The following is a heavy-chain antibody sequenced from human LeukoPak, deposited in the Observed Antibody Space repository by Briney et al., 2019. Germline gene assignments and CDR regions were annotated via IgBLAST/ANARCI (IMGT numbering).Heavy chain of an antibody. CDR3: AKDQNYYYYMDV. CDR2: INSDGSTT. CDR1: GFTFSTSW. Sequence: PGGSLRLSCAASGFTFSTSWMYWVRQAPGKGLVWVSHINSDGSTTTYADSVKGRFTISRDNAKNTLFLQMNSLRAEDTAVYYCAKDQNYYYYMDVWGKGTTVTISS. J-gene: IGHJ6*03. V-gene: IGHV3-74*01.